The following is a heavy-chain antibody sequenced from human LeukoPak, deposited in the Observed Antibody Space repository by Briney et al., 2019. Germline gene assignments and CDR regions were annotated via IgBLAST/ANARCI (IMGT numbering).Heavy chain of an antibody. D-gene: IGHD5-12*01. CDR1: GDSISIYF. J-gene: IGHJ3*02. CDR3: SRRGYSGYDPAFDI. CDR2: VYTSGST. Sequence: SETLSLTCTVAGDSISIYFSSWIRQPAGKGLEWVGRVYTSGSTNYNPSLKNRVTMSVDTSKNQFSLKLTSVTAADTAVYYCSRRGYSGYDPAFDIWGQGTMVTVSS. V-gene: IGHV4-4*07.